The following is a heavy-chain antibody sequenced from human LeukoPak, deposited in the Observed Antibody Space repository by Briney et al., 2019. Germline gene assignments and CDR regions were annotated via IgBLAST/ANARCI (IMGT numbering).Heavy chain of an antibody. CDR3: ARGVYYDSSGYYYVSP. CDR1: GGSFSGYY. CDR2: INHSGST. J-gene: IGHJ5*02. D-gene: IGHD3-22*01. V-gene: IGHV4-34*01. Sequence: TSETLSLTCAVYGGSFSGYYWSWIRQPPGKGLEWIGEINHSGSTNYNPSLKSRVTISVDTSKNQFSLRLSSVTAADTAVYYCARGVYYDSSGYYYVSPWGQGTLVTVSS.